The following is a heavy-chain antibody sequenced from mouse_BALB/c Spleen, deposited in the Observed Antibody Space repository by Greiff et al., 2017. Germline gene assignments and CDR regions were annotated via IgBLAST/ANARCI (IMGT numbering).Heavy chain of an antibody. J-gene: IGHJ4*01. Sequence: QVQLKESGAELVKPGASVKLSCKASGYTFTSYDINWVRQRPEQGLVWIGWIFPGDGSTKYNEKFKGKATLTTDKSSSTAYMQLSRLTSEDSAVYFCARKGGNYVYYAMDYWGQGTSVTVSS. CDR2: IFPGDGST. D-gene: IGHD2-1*01. V-gene: IGHV1-85*01. CDR3: ARKGGNYVYYAMDY. CDR1: GYTFTSYD.